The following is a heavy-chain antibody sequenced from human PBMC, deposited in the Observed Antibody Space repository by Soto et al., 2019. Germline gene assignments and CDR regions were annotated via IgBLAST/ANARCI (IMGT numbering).Heavy chain of an antibody. CDR1: GFTFSNYA. Sequence: PGGSLRLSCVASGFTFSNYAMNWVRQAPGQGLEWVSAVSGTGNSTYYADSVKGRFTISRDNSNNTLYLQMNRLRAEDTALYYCAKVATGYSSSWFFKPSKSWGQAALVTVSS. J-gene: IGHJ4*02. V-gene: IGHV3-23*01. D-gene: IGHD6-13*01. CDR2: VSGTGNST. CDR3: AKVATGYSSSWFFKPSKS.